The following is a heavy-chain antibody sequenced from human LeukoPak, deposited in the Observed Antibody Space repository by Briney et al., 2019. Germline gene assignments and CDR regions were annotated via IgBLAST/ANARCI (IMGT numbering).Heavy chain of an antibody. Sequence: SETLSLTCTVSGGSISPYYWSWIRQPPGKGLEYIGYINYSGTTDSNPSLKSRVTISVDTSKNQFSLKLSSVAAADTAVYYCARDESAWRGAFDIWGQGTMVTVSS. D-gene: IGHD3-3*01. V-gene: IGHV4-59*12. CDR1: GGSISPYY. CDR3: ARDESAWRGAFDI. J-gene: IGHJ3*02. CDR2: INYSGTT.